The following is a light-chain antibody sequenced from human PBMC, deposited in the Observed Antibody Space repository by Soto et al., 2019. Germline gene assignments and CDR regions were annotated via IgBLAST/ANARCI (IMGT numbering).Light chain of an antibody. CDR2: DAS. V-gene: IGKV1-5*01. CDR3: QQYNSYSPA. CDR1: QSISSW. Sequence: DIQMPQSPSTLSASVGDRVTITCRASQSISSWLAWYQQRPGKAPKLLIYDASSLQSGVPSRFSGSGSGTEFTLTISSLQPDDFATYYCQQYNSYSPAFGQGTNVEIK. J-gene: IGKJ1*01.